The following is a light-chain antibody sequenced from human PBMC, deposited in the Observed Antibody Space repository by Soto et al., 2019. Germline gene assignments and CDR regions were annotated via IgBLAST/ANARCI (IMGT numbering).Light chain of an antibody. CDR3: QQSYSTRWT. J-gene: IGKJ1*01. V-gene: IGKV1-39*01. CDR1: QDIAIY. CDR2: AAS. Sequence: IQLTQSASSVSAYVGDRVTITCRASQDIAIYLAWYQQKPGKAPKLLIYAASSLQSGVPSRFSGSGSGTDFTLTISSLQPEDFATYYCQQSYSTRWTFGQGTKVDNK.